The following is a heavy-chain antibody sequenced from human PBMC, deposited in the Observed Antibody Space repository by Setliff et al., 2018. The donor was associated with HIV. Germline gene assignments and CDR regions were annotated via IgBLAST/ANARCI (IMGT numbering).Heavy chain of an antibody. Sequence: SETLSLTCTVSGGSISSSSYYWGWIRQPPGKGLEWIGSIYYSGSTYYNPSLKSRVTISVDTSKNQFSLKLSSVTAADTAVYYCARRRHYYGSGSYVDYWGQGTLVTVS. V-gene: IGHV4-39*01. D-gene: IGHD3-10*01. CDR2: IYYSGST. CDR3: ARRRHYYGSGSYVDY. J-gene: IGHJ4*02. CDR1: GGSISSSSYY.